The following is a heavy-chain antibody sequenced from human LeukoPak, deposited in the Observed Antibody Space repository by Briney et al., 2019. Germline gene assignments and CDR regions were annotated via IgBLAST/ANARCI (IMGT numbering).Heavy chain of an antibody. V-gene: IGHV3-23*01. CDR3: AKDRAAAGLVTYNWFDP. D-gene: IGHD6-13*01. CDR1: GFTFSSYA. Sequence: GGSLRLSCSASGFTFSSYAMHWVRQAPGKGLEWVSAISGSGGSTYYADSVKGRFTISRDNSKNTLYLQMNSLRAEDTAVYYCAKDRAAAGLVTYNWFDPWGQGTLVTVSS. J-gene: IGHJ5*02. CDR2: ISGSGGST.